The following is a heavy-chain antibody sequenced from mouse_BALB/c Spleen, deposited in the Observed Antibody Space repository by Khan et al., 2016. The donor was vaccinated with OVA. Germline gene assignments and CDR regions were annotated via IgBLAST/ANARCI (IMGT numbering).Heavy chain of an antibody. CDR1: GYSFTGYN. J-gene: IGHJ1*01. CDR3: ARATWYFDF. Sequence: EVQLQQSGPELEKPGASVKISCTASGYSFTGYNMNWVKQSTGKSLEWLGNIDPYYGGTSYNQKFKGKASLTVDKSSSTAYIQLKSLTSEGSAVYYCARATWYFDFWGAGTTVTVSS. V-gene: IGHV1-39*01. CDR2: IDPYYGGT.